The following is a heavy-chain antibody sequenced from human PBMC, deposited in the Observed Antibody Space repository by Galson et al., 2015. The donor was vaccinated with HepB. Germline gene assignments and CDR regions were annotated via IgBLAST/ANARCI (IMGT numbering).Heavy chain of an antibody. V-gene: IGHV3-9*01. Sequence: SLRLSCAASGFTFDDYAMHWVRQVPGKGLEWVSGISWNSGSIGYVDSVKGRFTISRDNAKNSLYLQMNSLRAEDTALYYCGKAYKKLVIREAXDIWGQGTMVIVSS. J-gene: IGHJ3*02. CDR2: ISWNSGSI. D-gene: IGHD1-1*01. CDR3: GKAYKKLVIREAXDI. CDR1: GFTFDDYA.